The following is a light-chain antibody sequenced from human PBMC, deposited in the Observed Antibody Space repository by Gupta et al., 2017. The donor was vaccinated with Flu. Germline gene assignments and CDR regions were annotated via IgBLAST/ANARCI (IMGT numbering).Light chain of an antibody. V-gene: IGKV1-39*01. J-gene: IGKJ1*01. Sequence: SSLSASVGDRGTITCRASQSIRNYLNWYQKKPGEAPKLLVYAASSLQSGVPSRFSGDGSGTDFTLTISSRQPEDCATYFCQQSDNTPLLTFGHGTXVDIK. CDR2: AAS. CDR1: QSIRNY. CDR3: QQSDNTPLLT.